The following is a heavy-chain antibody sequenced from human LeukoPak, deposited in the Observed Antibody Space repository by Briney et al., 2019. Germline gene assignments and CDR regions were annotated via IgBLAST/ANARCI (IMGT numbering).Heavy chain of an antibody. CDR1: GFTFSSYV. CDR2: IQSDGSDQ. D-gene: IGHD5-24*01. Sequence: GGSLRLSCAASGFTFSSYVMHWVRRAPGKGLEWVAFIQSDGSDQYYADSVKGRLSISRDNSKNTLYLQMNSLRTEDTAVYYCAKRDGYNSGPFDYWGQGTLVTVSS. V-gene: IGHV3-30*02. J-gene: IGHJ4*02. CDR3: AKRDGYNSGPFDY.